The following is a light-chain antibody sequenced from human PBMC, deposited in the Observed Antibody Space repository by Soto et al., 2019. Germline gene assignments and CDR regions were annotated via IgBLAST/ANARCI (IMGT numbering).Light chain of an antibody. CDR3: SSYAGSNNYV. CDR2: EVS. J-gene: IGLJ1*01. Sequence: QSALTQPASVSGSPGQSVTISCTGSNSDIGGYNYVSWYQQHPGKAPKLMIYEVSKRPSGVPDRFSGSKSGNTASLTVSGLQAEDEADYFCSSYAGSNNYVFGTGTKLT. CDR1: NSDIGGYNY. V-gene: IGLV2-8*01.